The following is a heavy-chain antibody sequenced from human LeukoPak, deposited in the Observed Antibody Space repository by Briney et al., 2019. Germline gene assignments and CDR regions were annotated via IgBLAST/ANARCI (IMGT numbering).Heavy chain of an antibody. V-gene: IGHV4-31*03. J-gene: IGHJ4*02. Sequence: PSETLSLTCTVSSGSIRSDVYYWSWIRQHPGKGLEWIGYIYYTGSAYYNPSLRSRVTISVDTSKNQFSLRLSSVTAADTAVYYCARDLSGWLGLGSRGSFDYWGQGTLVTVSS. CDR1: SGSIRSDVYY. CDR3: ARDLSGWLGLGSRGSFDY. D-gene: IGHD6-19*01. CDR2: IYYTGSA.